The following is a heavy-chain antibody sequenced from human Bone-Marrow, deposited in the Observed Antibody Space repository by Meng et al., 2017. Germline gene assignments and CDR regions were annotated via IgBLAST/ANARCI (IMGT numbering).Heavy chain of an antibody. J-gene: IGHJ4*02. Sequence: QVQLVESGGGVVQPGRSLRRSCAASGFTFSSSGMHWVRQAPGKGLEWVSTVSYDGSHQSFADSVKDRFTMSRLNSKNTLYLQMNSLRSEDTAVYYCAKDRASSWALDYWGQGALVTVSS. D-gene: IGHD6-13*01. CDR2: VSYDGSHQ. CDR1: GFTFSSSG. CDR3: AKDRASSWALDY. V-gene: IGHV3-30*18.